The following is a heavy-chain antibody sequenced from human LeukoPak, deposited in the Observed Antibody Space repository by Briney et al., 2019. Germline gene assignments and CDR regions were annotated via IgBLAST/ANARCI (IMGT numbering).Heavy chain of an antibody. Sequence: SGGSLRLSCAASGFPFSSYSVTWVRQAPGKGLEWVANIKPDGTTKFYVDSVKGRFTISRDNALNSLYLQMNSLRTEDTAIYYCARSIPYGTTWYGRSDYWGQGTLVTVSS. CDR2: IKPDGTTK. CDR1: GFPFSSYS. V-gene: IGHV3-7*03. D-gene: IGHD6-13*01. CDR3: ARSIPYGTTWYGRSDY. J-gene: IGHJ4*02.